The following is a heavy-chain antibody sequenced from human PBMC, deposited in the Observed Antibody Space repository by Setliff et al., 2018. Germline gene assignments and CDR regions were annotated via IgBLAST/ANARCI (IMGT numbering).Heavy chain of an antibody. CDR3: VRHIIIRSPTTSNAFDI. Sequence: SETLSLTCTVSGGTLTDYFWSWVRQPPGKRLEWIGDIDHGGGASYNPSLQSRVTLSLDTSENEFSLRLTSVTAADTAVYYCVRHIIIRSPTTSNAFDIWGKGTMVTVSS. D-gene: IGHD3-3*01. CDR1: GGTLTDYF. V-gene: IGHV4-34*01. J-gene: IGHJ3*02. CDR2: IDHGGGA.